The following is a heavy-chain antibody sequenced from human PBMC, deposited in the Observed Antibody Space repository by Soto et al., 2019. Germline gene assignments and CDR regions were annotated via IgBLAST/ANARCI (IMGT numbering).Heavy chain of an antibody. CDR2: IIPIFGTA. D-gene: IGHD2-2*01. CDR3: ASSRYCSSTSCHPSSFGYYYYGMDV. J-gene: IGHJ6*02. V-gene: IGHV1-69*12. Sequence: QVQLVQSGAEVKKPGSSVKVSCKASGGTFSSYAISWVRQAPGQGLEWMGGIIPIFGTANYAQKFQGRVTITADEFTSIAYIVLSSQGSDDTAVYYCASSRYCSSTSCHPSSFGYYYYGMDVWGQVPTVTVCS. CDR1: GGTFSSYA.